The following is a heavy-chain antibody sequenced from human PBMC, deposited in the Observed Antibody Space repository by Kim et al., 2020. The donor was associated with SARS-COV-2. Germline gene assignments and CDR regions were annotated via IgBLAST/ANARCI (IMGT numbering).Heavy chain of an antibody. J-gene: IGHJ5*02. V-gene: IGHV1-58*02. CDR3: AAHPSRYSSSWYGGEGFDP. CDR2: IVVGSGNT. D-gene: IGHD6-13*01. CDR1: GFTFTSSA. Sequence: SVKVSCKASGFTFTSSAMQWVRQARGQRLEWIGWIVVGSGNTNYAQKFQERVTITRDMSTSTAYMELSSLRSEDTAVYYCAAHPSRYSSSWYGGEGFDPWGQGTLVTVSS.